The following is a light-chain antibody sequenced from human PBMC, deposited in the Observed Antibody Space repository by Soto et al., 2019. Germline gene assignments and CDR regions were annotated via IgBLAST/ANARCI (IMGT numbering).Light chain of an antibody. CDR2: KAS. J-gene: IGKJ1*01. CDR3: QHYNSYSEA. Sequence: DIQMTQSPSTLSGSVGDRVTITCRASQTISSWLARYQQKPGKAPKLLIYKASTLKSGVPSRFSGSGSGTEFTLTISRLQPDDFATYYCQHYNSYSEAFGQGTKV. V-gene: IGKV1-5*03. CDR1: QTISSW.